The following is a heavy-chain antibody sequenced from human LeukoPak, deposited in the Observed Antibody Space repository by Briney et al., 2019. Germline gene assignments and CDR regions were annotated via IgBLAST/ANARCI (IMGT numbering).Heavy chain of an antibody. D-gene: IGHD3-10*01. CDR3: ASPSRTYYYGSGSYVPLDY. CDR2: ISFDGSVA. J-gene: IGHJ4*02. CDR1: GFTFRNYA. V-gene: IGHV3-30*14. Sequence: GGSLRLSCTASGFTFRNYAMHWVRQAPGKGLEWVAVISFDGSVAFYADSVRGRFTISRDNSKNTLYLQMYSLRAEDTAVYYCASPSRTYYYGSGSYVPLDYWGQGTLVTVSS.